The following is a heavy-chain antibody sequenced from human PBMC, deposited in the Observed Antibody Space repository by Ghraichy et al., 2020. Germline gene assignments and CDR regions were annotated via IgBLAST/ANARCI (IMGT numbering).Heavy chain of an antibody. J-gene: IGHJ6*02. V-gene: IGHV3-66*01. CDR2: IFSVGNT. CDR3: ARGAFLTDYPNNYYYALDV. CDR1: GFTVSSHY. Sequence: GESLNISCAASGFTVSSHYLTWVRQAPGKGLEWVSIIFSVGNTYYVDSVKGRFIISRDHSKNTVFLHMNSLRAEDTAVYYCARGAFLTDYPNNYYYALDVWGQGTTVTVSS. D-gene: IGHD3-9*01.